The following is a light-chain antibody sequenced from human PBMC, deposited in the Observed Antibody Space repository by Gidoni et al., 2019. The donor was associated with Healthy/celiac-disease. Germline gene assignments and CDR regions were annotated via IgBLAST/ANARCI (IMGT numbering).Light chain of an antibody. CDR1: QSLLHSNGYNS. J-gene: IGKJ2*01. CDR3: MQALQTPT. Sequence: DIVMTQSPLSLPVTPGEPASISCRSSQSLLHSNGYNSVDWYLQKPGQSPQLLIYLGANRASGVPDRFSGSGSGTDFTLKISRVEAEDVGVYYCMQALQTPTFGQGTKLEIK. CDR2: LGA. V-gene: IGKV2-28*01.